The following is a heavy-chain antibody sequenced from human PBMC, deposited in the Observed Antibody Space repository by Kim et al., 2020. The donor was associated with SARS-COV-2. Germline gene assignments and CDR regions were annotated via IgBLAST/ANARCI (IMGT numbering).Heavy chain of an antibody. Sequence: YTQKFQGRVTITADTSTTTAYMELSSLRSEDTAVYYCARGGAAGYNWFDPWGQGTLVTVSS. J-gene: IGHJ5*02. V-gene: IGHV1-69*04. CDR3: ARGGAAGYNWFDP. D-gene: IGHD6-25*01.